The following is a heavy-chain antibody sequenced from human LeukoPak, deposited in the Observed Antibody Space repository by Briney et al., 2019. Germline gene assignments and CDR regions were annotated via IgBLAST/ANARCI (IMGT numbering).Heavy chain of an antibody. CDR2: ISSSSSDI. D-gene: IGHD3-3*01. V-gene: IGHV3-21*01. CDR3: ARVPGGLEWADFDY. J-gene: IGHJ4*02. CDR1: GFTFRTHT. Sequence: GSLRLSCAASGFTFRTHTMNWVRQAPGKGLEWVSCISSSSSDIYYADSVKGRFTISRDNAKNSLYLHMSSLRAEDTAVYYCARVPGGLEWADFDYWGQGTLVTVSS.